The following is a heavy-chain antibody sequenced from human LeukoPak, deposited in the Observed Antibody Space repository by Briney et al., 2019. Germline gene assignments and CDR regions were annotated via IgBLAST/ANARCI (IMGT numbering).Heavy chain of an antibody. J-gene: IGHJ4*02. CDR2: IYYSGST. D-gene: IGHD6-19*01. CDR1: GGSISSYY. Sequence: SETLSLTCTVSGGSISSYYWSWIRQPPGKGLEWIGYIYYSGSTNYNPSLKSRVTISVDTSKNQFSLKLSSVTAADTAVYYCARFRYSSGWYGIDYWGQGTLVTVPS. CDR3: ARFRYSSGWYGIDY. V-gene: IGHV4-59*08.